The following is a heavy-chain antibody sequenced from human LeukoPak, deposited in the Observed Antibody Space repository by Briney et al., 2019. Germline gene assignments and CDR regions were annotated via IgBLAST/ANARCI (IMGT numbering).Heavy chain of an antibody. D-gene: IGHD3-3*01. CDR2: IKQDGSEK. CDR1: LVTFSNYW. Sequence: GGSLRLSCVPSLVTFSNYWMTWVRQAPGKGLEWVASIKQDGSEKYYVDSVKGRFTIFEDNAKNSLYLQMDSLRAEDTALYYCARDQGYSTVVIGYYFDYWGQGTLVTVSS. J-gene: IGHJ4*02. V-gene: IGHV3-7*01. CDR3: ARDQGYSTVVIGYYFDY.